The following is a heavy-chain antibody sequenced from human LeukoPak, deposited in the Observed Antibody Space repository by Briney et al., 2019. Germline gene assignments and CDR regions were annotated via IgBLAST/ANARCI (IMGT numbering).Heavy chain of an antibody. CDR2: ISGSGGST. D-gene: IGHD2-8*01. J-gene: IGHJ4*02. CDR1: VFLLCCCA. Sequence: GGSLRLLCAVFVFLLCCCAMRWARQAPGKGLGWVSTISGSGGSTYYADSVKGRFTISRDNSKHPVYVQMNSLRHTQTEVYYLPKHRTSTNNVCHGDFDYWGQGTLVTVSS. CDR3: PKHRTSTNNVCHGDFDY. V-gene: IGHV3-23*01.